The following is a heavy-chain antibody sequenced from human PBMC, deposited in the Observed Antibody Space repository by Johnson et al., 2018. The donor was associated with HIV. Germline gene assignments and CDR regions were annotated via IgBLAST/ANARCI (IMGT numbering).Heavy chain of an antibody. CDR2: ISWNSGSI. V-gene: IGHV3-9*01. CDR1: GFTFDDYA. D-gene: IGHD1-26*01. Sequence: VQLVESGGGLVQPGRSLRLSCAASGFTFDDYAMHWVRQAPWKGLEWVSGISWNSGSIGYADSVKGRFTISRDNAKNSLYLQMNSLRAEDTALYYCAKFGRIPRELEDAFDIWGQGTMVTVSS. CDR3: AKFGRIPRELEDAFDI. J-gene: IGHJ3*02.